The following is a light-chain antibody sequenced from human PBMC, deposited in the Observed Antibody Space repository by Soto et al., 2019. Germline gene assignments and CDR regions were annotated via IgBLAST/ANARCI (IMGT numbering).Light chain of an antibody. CDR2: EVS. Sequence: QSALTQPASVSGSPGQSITISFTGTSSDVGGYNYVSWYQQHPGKAPKLVIYEVSNRPSGVSNRFSGSKSGNTASLTISGLQAEDEADYYCSSYTSSSTYVFGTGTKVTVL. V-gene: IGLV2-14*01. CDR3: SSYTSSSTYV. J-gene: IGLJ1*01. CDR1: SSDVGGYNY.